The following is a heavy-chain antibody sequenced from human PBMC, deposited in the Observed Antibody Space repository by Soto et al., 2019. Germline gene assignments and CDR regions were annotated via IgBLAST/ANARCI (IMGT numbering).Heavy chain of an antibody. CDR2: IYHSGST. CDR1: GGSISSGGYS. D-gene: IGHD3-22*01. Sequence: QLQLQESGSGLVKPSQTLSLTCAVSGGSISSGGYSWSWIRQPPGKGLEWIGYIYHSGSTYYNPSLKSRGTISVDRSKNQFSLKLSSVTAADTAVYYCAREGIVDGYGMDVWGQGTTVTVAS. CDR3: AREGIVDGYGMDV. J-gene: IGHJ6*02. V-gene: IGHV4-30-2*01.